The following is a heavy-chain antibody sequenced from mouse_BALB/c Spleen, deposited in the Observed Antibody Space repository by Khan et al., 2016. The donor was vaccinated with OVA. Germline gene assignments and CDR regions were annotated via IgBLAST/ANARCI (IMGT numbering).Heavy chain of an antibody. V-gene: IGHV3-1*02. D-gene: IGHD1-2*01. CDR1: GYSFTSGYN. J-gene: IGHJ1*01. CDR3: ARDYYGNWYFDV. CDR2: IHYSGST. Sequence: EVKLLESGPDLVKPSQSLSLTCTVTGYSFTSGYNWHWIRQFPGNKLEWMGYIHYSGSTNYTPSLKSRFSITRDTSKNQFFLQLSSVTTEDTATYYCARDYYGNWYFDVWGAGTTVTVSS.